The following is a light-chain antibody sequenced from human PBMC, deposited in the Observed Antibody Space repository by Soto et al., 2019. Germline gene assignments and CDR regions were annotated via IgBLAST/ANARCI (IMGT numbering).Light chain of an antibody. V-gene: IGLV3-21*02. J-gene: IGLJ2*01. CDR2: DDS. CDR1: NSGSKS. CDR3: QVWDSSSDHVV. Sequence: SYELTQPPSVSVAPGQTARITCGGNNSGSKSVHWYQQKPGQAPVLVVYDDSDRPSGIPERFSGSNSGNTATLTIRRVEAGDEADYYCQVWDSSSDHVVFGGGTKLTVL.